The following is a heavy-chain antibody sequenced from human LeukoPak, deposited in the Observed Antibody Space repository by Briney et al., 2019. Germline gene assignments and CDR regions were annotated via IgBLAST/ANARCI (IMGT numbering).Heavy chain of an antibody. Sequence: GGSLRLSCAAPGFTLSDYTMHWVRQASGKGLEWVALIRNKANNYTTEYAASVKGRFTISRDDAKHTAYLQMNSLKPEDTAIYYCSAGPSGWTEFFRHWGQGTLVTVSS. J-gene: IGHJ1*01. CDR2: IRNKANNYTT. CDR3: SAGPSGWTEFFRH. D-gene: IGHD6-19*01. CDR1: GFTLSDYT. V-gene: IGHV3-73*01.